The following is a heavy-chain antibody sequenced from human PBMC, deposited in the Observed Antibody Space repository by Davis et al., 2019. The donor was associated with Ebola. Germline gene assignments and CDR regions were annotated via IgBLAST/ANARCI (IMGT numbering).Heavy chain of an antibody. V-gene: IGHV3-30*02. CDR2: IRYDGSNK. Sequence: GGSLRLSCAASGFTFSSYGMHWVRQAPGKGLAWVAFIRYDGSNKYYADSVKGRFTISRDNSKNTLYLQMNSLRAEDTAVYYCAKSGLSFGVVKYHYGMDVWGKGTTVTVSS. J-gene: IGHJ6*04. CDR1: GFTFSSYG. CDR3: AKSGLSFGVVKYHYGMDV. D-gene: IGHD3-3*01.